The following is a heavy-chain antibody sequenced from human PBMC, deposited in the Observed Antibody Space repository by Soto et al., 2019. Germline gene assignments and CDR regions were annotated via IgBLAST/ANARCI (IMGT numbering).Heavy chain of an antibody. Sequence: QVQLQESGPGLVRPSGTLSLTCGVSGASISSTTSGNWWSWVRQPPGKGLEWIGEIYHSGSTNYNPSLKSRVTMSVDKSKNQFSLKLSSVTAADTAVYCCARMVGATLVDFWGQGTLVTVSS. CDR3: ARMVGATLVDF. J-gene: IGHJ4*02. D-gene: IGHD1-26*01. V-gene: IGHV4-4*01. CDR2: IYHSGST. CDR1: GASISSTTSGNW.